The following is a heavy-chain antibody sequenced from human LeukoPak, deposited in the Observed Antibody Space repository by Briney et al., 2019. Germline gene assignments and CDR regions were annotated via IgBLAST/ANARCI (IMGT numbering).Heavy chain of an antibody. CDR1: GGSISSYY. V-gene: IGHV4-59*04. D-gene: IGHD5-18*01. Sequence: PSETLSLTCTVSGGSISSYYWSWIRQPPGKGLEWIGSIYHRITYYNPSLKSRVTISVDTSKNNFSLTLNSATAADTAVYYCARSPTKRVTEDYWGQGTLVTVSS. CDR3: ARSPTKRVTEDY. J-gene: IGHJ4*02. CDR2: IYHRIT.